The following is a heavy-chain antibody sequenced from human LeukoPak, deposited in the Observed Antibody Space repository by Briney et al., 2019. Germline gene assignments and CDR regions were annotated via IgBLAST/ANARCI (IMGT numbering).Heavy chain of an antibody. V-gene: IGHV3-23*01. D-gene: IGHD5-24*01. CDR3: AKDRSHGQGAFDI. CDR2: ISGSGGST. J-gene: IGHJ3*02. Sequence: GGSLRLSCAASGFTFSSYAMSWDRQAPGEGLEWVSAISGSGGSTYYADSVKGRFTISRDNYKNTLYLQMNSLRAEDTAVYYCAKDRSHGQGAFDIWGQGTMVTVSS. CDR1: GFTFSSYA.